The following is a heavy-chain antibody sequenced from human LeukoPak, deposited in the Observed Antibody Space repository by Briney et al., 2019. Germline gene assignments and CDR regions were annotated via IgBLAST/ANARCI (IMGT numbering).Heavy chain of an antibody. CDR3: ARDLGSGWRRYFDY. D-gene: IGHD6-19*01. V-gene: IGHV4-39*07. J-gene: IGHJ4*02. CDR1: GGSINSSSYY. CDR2: IYYRGNT. Sequence: SETLSLTCTVSGGSINSSSYYWGWIRQPPGEGLEWIGTIYYRGNTYYNPSLQSRVTISVDTSKNQFSLKLRSVTAADTAVYFCARDLGSGWRRYFDYWGQGTLVTVSS.